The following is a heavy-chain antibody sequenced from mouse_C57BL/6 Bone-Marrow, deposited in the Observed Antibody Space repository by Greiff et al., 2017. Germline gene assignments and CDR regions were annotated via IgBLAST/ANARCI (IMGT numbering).Heavy chain of an antibody. J-gene: IGHJ4*01. Sequence: EVQLVESGRGLVKPGASLKLSCAASGYSFTSYAMNWVRQTPEKRLEWVATISDGGSYTSYPDNVKGRFTISRDKAKNNPYLQMSHLTSEDSAMYYCARSTTVGYAMDYWGQGTSVTVSS. CDR2: ISDGGSYT. V-gene: IGHV5-4*01. D-gene: IGHD1-1*01. CDR1: GYSFTSYA. CDR3: ARSTTVGYAMDY.